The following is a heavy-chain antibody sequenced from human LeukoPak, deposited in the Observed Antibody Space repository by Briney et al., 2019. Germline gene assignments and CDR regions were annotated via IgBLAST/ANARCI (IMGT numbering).Heavy chain of an antibody. V-gene: IGHV1-2*02. CDR2: INPNSGGT. CDR3: ARDFGDSSSWYVAGWFDP. CDR1: GYAFTRHY. Sequence: ASVKVSCKASGYAFTRHYMHWVRQAPGQGLEWMGWINPNSGGTNYAQKFQGRVTMTRDTSISTAYMELSRLRSDDTAVYYCARDFGDSSSWYVAGWFDPWGQGTLVTVSS. D-gene: IGHD6-13*01. J-gene: IGHJ5*02.